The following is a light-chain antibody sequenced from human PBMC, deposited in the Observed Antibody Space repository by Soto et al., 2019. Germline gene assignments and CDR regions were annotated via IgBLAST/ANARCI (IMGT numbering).Light chain of an antibody. CDR1: QNINNY. Sequence: DIQMTQSPSSLSASVGDRVTITCRASQNINNYLSWYQQKPGKAPKFLIYVASCLQSGVPSRFSGSGYGTDFTLTISSLQPEDFATYYCQQSYSSPRTFGQGTKVEI. J-gene: IGKJ1*01. CDR2: VAS. V-gene: IGKV1-39*01. CDR3: QQSYSSPRT.